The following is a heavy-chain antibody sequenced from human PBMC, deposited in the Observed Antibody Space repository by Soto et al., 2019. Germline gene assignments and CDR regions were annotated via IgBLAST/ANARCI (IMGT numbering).Heavy chain of an antibody. D-gene: IGHD5-12*01. CDR3: AKGDSVYGDYLVY. CDR1: GFTFSSYA. CDR2: IRGISGST. J-gene: IGHJ4*02. Sequence: GGSLRLSCAASGFTFSSYAMSWVRQAPGKGLEWVSAIRGISGSTYYADSVKGRFTISRDNSKNTLYLLMNSLRAEDTAVYYCAKGDSVYGDYLVYWGQGTLVTVSS. V-gene: IGHV3-23*01.